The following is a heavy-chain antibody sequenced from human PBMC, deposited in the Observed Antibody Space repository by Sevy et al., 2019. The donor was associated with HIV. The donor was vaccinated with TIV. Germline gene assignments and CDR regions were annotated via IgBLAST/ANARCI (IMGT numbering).Heavy chain of an antibody. D-gene: IGHD5-12*01. CDR2: ISSRSSYI. J-gene: IGHJ4*02. V-gene: IGHV3-21*05. Sequence: GGSLRLSCAASGFIFSDYDMNWVRQAPGKGLEWISVISSRSSYIKYADSLKGRVTISRDNANNSLFLQLNSLRAEDAAVYYCARDWPGYGGYEDWGQGTLVTVSS. CDR1: GFIFSDYD. CDR3: ARDWPGYGGYED.